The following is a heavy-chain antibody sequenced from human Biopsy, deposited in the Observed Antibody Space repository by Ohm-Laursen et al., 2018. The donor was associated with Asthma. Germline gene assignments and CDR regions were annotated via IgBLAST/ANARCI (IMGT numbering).Heavy chain of an antibody. CDR2: VSSDGHNK. D-gene: IGHD3-22*01. Sequence: SLRLSCAASGFTFRSYAMHWVRQAPGKGLEWVALVSSDGHNKYYEDSVKGRFTISRDNSRNRLYLQINRLTVEDSAVYFCARQSGQDYGDSSGFDIWGQGTKVAVSS. CDR3: ARQSGQDYGDSSGFDI. J-gene: IGHJ3*02. V-gene: IGHV3-30-3*01. CDR1: GFTFRSYA.